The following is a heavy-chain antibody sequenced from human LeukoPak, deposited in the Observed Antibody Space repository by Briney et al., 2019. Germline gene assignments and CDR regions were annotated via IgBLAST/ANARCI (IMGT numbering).Heavy chain of an antibody. V-gene: IGHV4-39*01. CDR3: ARHRNYYGSGSYKVWFDP. D-gene: IGHD3-10*01. CDR1: GGSISSSSYY. Sequence: PSETLSLTCTVSGGSISSSSYYWGWIRQPPGKGLEWIGGIYYSGSTYYNPSLKSRVTISVDTSKNQFSLKLSSVTAADTAVYYCARHRNYYGSGSYKVWFDPWGQGTLVTVSS. J-gene: IGHJ5*02. CDR2: IYYSGST.